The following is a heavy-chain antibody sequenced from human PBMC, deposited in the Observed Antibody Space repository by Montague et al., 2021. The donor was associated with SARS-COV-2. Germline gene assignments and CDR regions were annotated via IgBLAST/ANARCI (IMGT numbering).Heavy chain of an antibody. V-gene: IGHV3-23*01. D-gene: IGHD4-23*01. CDR1: GFTFSSYA. CDR2: ISNSGGHT. Sequence: SLRLSCAASGFTFSSYAMSWVRQAPGKGLEWATGISNSGGHTYYADPVKGRSTISRDNSKNTLYLQMNSLGAEDTAVYYCAKDRGGNSDWYFDLWGRGTLVMGSS. CDR3: AKDRGGNSDWYFDL. J-gene: IGHJ2*01.